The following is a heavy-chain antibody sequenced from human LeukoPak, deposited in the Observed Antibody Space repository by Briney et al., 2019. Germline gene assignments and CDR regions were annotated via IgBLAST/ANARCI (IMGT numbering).Heavy chain of an antibody. J-gene: IGHJ4*02. D-gene: IGHD6-19*01. CDR2: ISSSGSTI. V-gene: IGHV3-11*04. CDR1: GFTFSEYY. Sequence: GGSLRLSCAASGFTFSEYYMSWIRQAPGKGLEWVSYISSSGSTIYYADSVKGRFTISRDNAKNSLYLQMNSLRAEDTAVYYCARDRGIAVATFDYWGQGTLVTVSS. CDR3: ARDRGIAVATFDY.